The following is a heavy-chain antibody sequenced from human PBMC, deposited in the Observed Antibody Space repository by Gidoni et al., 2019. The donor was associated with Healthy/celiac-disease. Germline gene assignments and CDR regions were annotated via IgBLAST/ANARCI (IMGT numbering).Heavy chain of an antibody. CDR3: AREAKYYYYMDV. CDR1: VGSISSYY. Sequence: QVQLQESGPGLVKPSETLSLTCPVSVGSISSYYWSWIRQPPGKGLEWIGYIYYSGSTNYNPSLKSRVTISVDTSKNQFSLKLSSVTAADTAVYYCAREAKYYYYMDVWGKGTTVTVSS. CDR2: IYYSGST. J-gene: IGHJ6*03. V-gene: IGHV4-59*01.